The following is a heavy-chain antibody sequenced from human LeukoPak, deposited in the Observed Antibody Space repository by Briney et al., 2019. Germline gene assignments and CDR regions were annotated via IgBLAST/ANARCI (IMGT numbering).Heavy chain of an antibody. Sequence: GGSLRLSCAASGFPFSSYWMHWVRQVPGKGLLWVSRINSDGSATIYADSVRGRFTISRDNAKNTLYLQMSGLRVEDTAVYYCARVIGKYSSGLDYWGQGTLVTVSS. CDR1: GFPFSSYW. V-gene: IGHV3-74*01. D-gene: IGHD6-19*01. CDR2: INSDGSAT. CDR3: ARVIGKYSSGLDY. J-gene: IGHJ4*02.